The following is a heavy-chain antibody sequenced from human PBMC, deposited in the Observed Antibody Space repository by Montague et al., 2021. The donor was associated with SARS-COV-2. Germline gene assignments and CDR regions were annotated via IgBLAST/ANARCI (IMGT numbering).Heavy chain of an antibody. CDR1: GFSFDDYA. CDR3: AKEDCSTTRCKGLDY. J-gene: IGHJ4*02. CDR2: ISWNSDSL. V-gene: IGHV3-9*01. D-gene: IGHD2-2*01. Sequence: SLRLSCAASGFSFDDYAMHWVRQAPGKGLEWVSGISWNSDSLAYADSVKGRFTISRDNAKNSLYLQLNGLRTEDTALYYCAKEDCSTTRCKGLDYWGQGTPVTVSS.